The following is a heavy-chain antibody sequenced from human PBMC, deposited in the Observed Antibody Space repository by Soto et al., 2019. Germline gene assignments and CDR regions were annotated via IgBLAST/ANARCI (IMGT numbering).Heavy chain of an antibody. V-gene: IGHV4-39*01. Sequence: SETLSVTCSLSGASITSTTYFWAWIRQPPGKGLEWVGSIYYSGKTYYNPSLKSRATISVDRSRNQFSLQVTSVTAADTAVYYCAKNLPRTGRFDYWGQGTVVTVSS. CDR1: GASITSTTYF. J-gene: IGHJ4*02. CDR3: AKNLPRTGRFDY. CDR2: IYYSGKT.